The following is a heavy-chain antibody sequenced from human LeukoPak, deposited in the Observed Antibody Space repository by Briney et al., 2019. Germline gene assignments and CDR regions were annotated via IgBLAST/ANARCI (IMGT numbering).Heavy chain of an antibody. V-gene: IGHV5-51*01. Sequence: PGEPLQISSQGSGYSFTNYWIGWARPMPGKGLEWMGIIYPGDSDTRYSPSFQGQVTISADKSISTAYLQWSSLKALDTAVYYCATTVYYYDSSGYYSGYFDYWGQGTLVTVSS. D-gene: IGHD3-22*01. CDR2: IYPGDSDT. CDR1: GYSFTNYW. J-gene: IGHJ4*02. CDR3: ATTVYYYDSSGYYSGYFDY.